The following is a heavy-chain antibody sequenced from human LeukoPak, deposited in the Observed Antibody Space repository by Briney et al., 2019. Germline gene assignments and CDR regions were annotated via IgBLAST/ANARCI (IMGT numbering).Heavy chain of an antibody. Sequence: SRTLSLTCAVSGGSLSSSNWWSWVRQPPGKGLEWIGEIYHSGSTNYNPSLKSRVTISVDTSKNQFSLKLSSVTAADTAVYYCARQRREYYYDSSGYSIRSYMDVWGKGTTVTVSS. J-gene: IGHJ6*03. CDR3: ARQRREYYYDSSGYSIRSYMDV. V-gene: IGHV4-4*02. CDR1: GGSLSSSNW. D-gene: IGHD3-22*01. CDR2: IYHSGST.